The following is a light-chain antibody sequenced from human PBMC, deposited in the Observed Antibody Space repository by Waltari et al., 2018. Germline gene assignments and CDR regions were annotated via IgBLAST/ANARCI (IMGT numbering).Light chain of an antibody. V-gene: IGKV3-20*01. J-gene: IGKJ1*01. CDR2: GIS. CDR1: QSVISNY. Sequence: EIVLTQSPGTLSLSPGERATLSCRASQSVISNYFAGFQQKPGQAPRLLTYGISTGATGIPDRFRGSGSGTDFTLTISRLEPEDFAVYYCHQYGSSPRTFGQGTKVEIK. CDR3: HQYGSSPRT.